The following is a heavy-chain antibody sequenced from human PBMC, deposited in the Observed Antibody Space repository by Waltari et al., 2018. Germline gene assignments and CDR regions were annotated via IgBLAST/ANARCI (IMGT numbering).Heavy chain of an antibody. V-gene: IGHV3-30*02. D-gene: IGHD4-17*01. J-gene: IGHJ4*02. Sequence: QVQLVESGGGVVQPGGSLRLSCAASGFTFSSYGMHWVRQAPGKGLEWVGFIRYDGSNKYYAYSVKGRFTISRDNSKNTLYLQMNSLRAEDTAVYYCAKDQSDYGDIPFDYWGQGTLVTVSS. CDR2: IRYDGSNK. CDR3: AKDQSDYGDIPFDY. CDR1: GFTFSSYG.